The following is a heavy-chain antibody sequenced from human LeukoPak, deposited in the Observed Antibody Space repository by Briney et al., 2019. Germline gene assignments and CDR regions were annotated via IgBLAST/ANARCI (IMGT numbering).Heavy chain of an antibody. Sequence: SSETLSLTCAVYGGSFSGYYWSWIRQPPGKGLEWIGEINHSGSTNYNPSLKSRVTISVDTSKNQFSLKLSSVTAADTAVYYCARGQNSYGYSYFDYWGQGTLVTVSS. CDR2: INHSGST. CDR3: ARGQNSYGYSYFDY. V-gene: IGHV4-34*01. CDR1: GGSFSGYY. D-gene: IGHD5-18*01. J-gene: IGHJ4*02.